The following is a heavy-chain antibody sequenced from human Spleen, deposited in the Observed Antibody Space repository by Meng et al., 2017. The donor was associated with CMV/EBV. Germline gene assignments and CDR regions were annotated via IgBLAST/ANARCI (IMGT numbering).Heavy chain of an antibody. Sequence: SVKVSCKVSGHTFNSYGITWVRQAPGQGLEWMGGIIPILGIANYAQKFQGRVTITADKSTSTAYMELSSLRSEDTAVYYCARDLTYGDFYGTFDYWGQGTLVTVSS. D-gene: IGHD4-17*01. V-gene: IGHV1-69*10. CDR1: GHTFNSYG. J-gene: IGHJ4*02. CDR2: IIPILGIA. CDR3: ARDLTYGDFYGTFDY.